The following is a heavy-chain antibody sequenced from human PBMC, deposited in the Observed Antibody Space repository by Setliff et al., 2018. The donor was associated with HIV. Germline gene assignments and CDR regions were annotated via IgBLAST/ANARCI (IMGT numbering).Heavy chain of an antibody. V-gene: IGHV4-4*07. CDR1: GASMNSYY. Sequence: SETLSLTCNISGASMNSYYWSWVRQSAGQELEWIGRIYVNGKANYNPSLKSRVTISVDTSKNQISLKLSSMTAADMAVYYCARRTRTVIRAVIARHFDLWGRGTLVTVSS. CDR2: IYVNGKA. D-gene: IGHD3-10*01. J-gene: IGHJ2*01. CDR3: ARRTRTVIRAVIARHFDL.